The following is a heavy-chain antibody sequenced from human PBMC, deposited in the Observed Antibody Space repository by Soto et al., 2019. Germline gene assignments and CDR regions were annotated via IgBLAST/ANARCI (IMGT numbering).Heavy chain of an antibody. J-gene: IGHJ4*02. CDR3: ARGVAYGGNSVY. CDR2: IIPIFGTA. Sequence: SVKVSCKASGGTFSSYAISWVRQAPGQGLEWMGGIIPIFGTANYAQKFQGRVTITADESTSTAYMELSSLRSEDTAVYYCARGVAYGGNSVYWGQGTLVTVSS. V-gene: IGHV1-69*13. CDR1: GGTFSSYA. D-gene: IGHD2-15*01.